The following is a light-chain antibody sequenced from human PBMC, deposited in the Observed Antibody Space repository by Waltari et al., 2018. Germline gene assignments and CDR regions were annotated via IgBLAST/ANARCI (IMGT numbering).Light chain of an antibody. CDR2: VNSDGSH. V-gene: IGLV4-69*01. CDR1: SGHSSNV. CDR3: QTGGHGTWV. J-gene: IGLJ3*02. Sequence: QLVLTQSPSASASLGASVKLTCTLSSGHSSNVIAWLQQQPEKGPRYLMKVNSDGSHNTGDAIPDRFSCSSSGAGRYLTSSSLQSEDEADYYCQTGGHGTWVFGGGTKLTVL.